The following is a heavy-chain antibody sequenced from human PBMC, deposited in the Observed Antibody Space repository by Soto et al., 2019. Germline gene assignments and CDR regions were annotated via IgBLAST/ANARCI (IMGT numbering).Heavy chain of an antibody. D-gene: IGHD2-21*02. CDR1: GFTFSNAW. Sequence: PGGSLRLSCAASGFTFSNAWMNWVRQAPGKGLEWVGRIKSKTDGETTDYAAPVKGRFTISRDDSKNTLYLQMNSLKTEDTAVYYCARLRSYCYWGQGTLVTVSS. V-gene: IGHV3-15*07. CDR3: ARLRSYCY. CDR2: IKSKTDGETT. J-gene: IGHJ4*02.